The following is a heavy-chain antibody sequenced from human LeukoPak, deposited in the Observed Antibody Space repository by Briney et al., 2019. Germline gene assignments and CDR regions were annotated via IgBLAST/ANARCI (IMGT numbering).Heavy chain of an antibody. J-gene: IGHJ5*02. V-gene: IGHV4-39*01. CDR1: GGSISSSSYY. Sequence: SETLSLTCTVSGGSISSSSYYWGWIRQPPGKGLEWIGSIYYSGSTYYNPSLKSRVTISVDTSKNQFSLKLSSVTAADTAVYYCARHLFLSYYYDSSGLSPFNWFDPWGQGTLVTVSS. CDR2: IYYSGST. D-gene: IGHD3-22*01. CDR3: ARHLFLSYYYDSSGLSPFNWFDP.